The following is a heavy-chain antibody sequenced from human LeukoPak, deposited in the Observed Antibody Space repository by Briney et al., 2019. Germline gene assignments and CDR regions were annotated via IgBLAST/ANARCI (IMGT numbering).Heavy chain of an antibody. CDR2: IKQDGSEK. V-gene: IGHV3-7*01. CDR3: ARDVQDDYVWGSYRYWDY. CDR1: GGSFSGYY. Sequence: ETLSLTCAVYGGSFSGYYWSWIRQPPGKGLEWVANIKQDGSEKYYVDSVKGRFTISRDNAKNSLYLQVNSLRAEDTGVYYCARDVQDDYVWGSYRYWDYWGQGTLVTVSS. J-gene: IGHJ4*02. D-gene: IGHD3-16*02.